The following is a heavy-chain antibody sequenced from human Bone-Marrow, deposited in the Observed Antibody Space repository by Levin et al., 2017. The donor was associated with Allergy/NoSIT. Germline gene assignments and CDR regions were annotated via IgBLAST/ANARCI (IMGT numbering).Heavy chain of an antibody. CDR3: AREGEYGDSYD. CDR2: IYHSGTT. Sequence: LRLSCTDSGGSIRSGGYYWNWIRQHPRKGLEWIGYIYHSGTTNYNPSFKSRVTISEDRSKNQVSLKLYSVTSADTAVYYCAREGEYGDSYDWGQGILVTVSS. CDR1: GGSIRSGGYY. V-gene: IGHV4-31*03. D-gene: IGHD4-17*01. J-gene: IGHJ4*02.